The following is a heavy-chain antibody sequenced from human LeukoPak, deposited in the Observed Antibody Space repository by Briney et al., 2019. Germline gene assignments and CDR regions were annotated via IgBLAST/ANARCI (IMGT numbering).Heavy chain of an antibody. V-gene: IGHV4-59*08. CDR3: ARLTSTFYYSMDV. J-gene: IGHJ6*02. CDR2: IQNSALYRATI. Sequence: SETLSLTCAVSGGSIGSFHWTWIRQPPGKGLEWIGYIQNSALYRATIKSSPSLQSRVSLSIDTSKKQVSLTVNSVTAADTALYYCARLTSTFYYSMDVWGPGTAVTVSS. D-gene: IGHD2/OR15-2a*01. CDR1: GGSIGSFH.